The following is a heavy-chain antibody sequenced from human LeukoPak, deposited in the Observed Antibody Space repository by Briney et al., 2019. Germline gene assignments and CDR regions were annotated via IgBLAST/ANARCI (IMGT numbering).Heavy chain of an antibody. CDR2: IYPGDSDT. CDR1: GYTFTNYW. J-gene: IGHJ3*02. CDR3: AREDYGGINDAFDI. Sequence: GESLKISRKASGYTFTNYWIGWVRQMPGKGLECMGIIYPGDSDTRYSPSFEGQVTISADKSISTAYLQWSSLKASDTAMYYCAREDYGGINDAFDIWGQGTMVTVSS. D-gene: IGHD4-23*01. V-gene: IGHV5-51*01.